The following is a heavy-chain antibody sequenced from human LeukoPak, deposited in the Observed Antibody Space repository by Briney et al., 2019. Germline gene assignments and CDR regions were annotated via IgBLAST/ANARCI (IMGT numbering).Heavy chain of an antibody. D-gene: IGHD2-15*01. V-gene: IGHV3-33*01. CDR2: ILFDEINK. Sequence: GGSLRLSCAASGFTISSYGMQWVRQAPGKGLEWVALILFDEINKYYGDSVKGRFTISRDNSKNTLYLQMSSLRGEDTAVYYCARYCSGNNCYSGLDVWGQGTTVTVSS. CDR3: ARYCSGNNCYSGLDV. J-gene: IGHJ6*02. CDR1: GFTISSYG.